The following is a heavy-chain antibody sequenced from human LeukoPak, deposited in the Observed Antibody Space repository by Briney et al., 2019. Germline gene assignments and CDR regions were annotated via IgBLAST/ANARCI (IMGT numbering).Heavy chain of an antibody. Sequence: PGETLRLSCVASGFTFRHYDMSWLRQAPGKGLEWVSAIGHSGHTTYYADSVKGRFTISRDSSKNTLNLQMNSLRAEDTAVYYCAKTNVKYCSGGSCFDAFDIWGQGTMVTVSS. D-gene: IGHD2-15*01. CDR3: AKTNVKYCSGGSCFDAFDI. V-gene: IGHV3-23*01. J-gene: IGHJ3*02. CDR1: GFTFRHYD. CDR2: IGHSGHTT.